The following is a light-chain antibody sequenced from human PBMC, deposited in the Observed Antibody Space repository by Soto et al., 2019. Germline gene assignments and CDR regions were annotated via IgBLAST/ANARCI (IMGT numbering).Light chain of an antibody. CDR1: QSVSSSY. CDR3: QHYGSSPQT. Sequence: EIVLTQSPGTLSLSPGERATLSCRASQSVSSSYLAWYQQKPGQAPRLLIYGASSRATGIPDRFSGSGSGTDFTLTISRLEPEDFAVYYCQHYGSSPQTFGQATKVQIK. J-gene: IGKJ1*01. CDR2: GAS. V-gene: IGKV3-20*01.